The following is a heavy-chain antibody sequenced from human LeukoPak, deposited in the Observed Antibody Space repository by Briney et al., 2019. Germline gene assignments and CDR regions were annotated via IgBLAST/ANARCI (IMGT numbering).Heavy chain of an antibody. CDR1: GGSISSYY. CDR2: IYYSGST. D-gene: IGHD3-22*01. Sequence: SETLSLTCTVSGGSISSYYWSWIRQPPGKGLEWIGYIYYSGSTNYIHSLKSRVTISVDTSKNQFSLKLSSVTAADTAVYYCARDFGYYDTSGYSNDAFDIWGQGTMVTVSS. CDR3: ARDFGYYDTSGYSNDAFDI. V-gene: IGHV4-59*01. J-gene: IGHJ3*02.